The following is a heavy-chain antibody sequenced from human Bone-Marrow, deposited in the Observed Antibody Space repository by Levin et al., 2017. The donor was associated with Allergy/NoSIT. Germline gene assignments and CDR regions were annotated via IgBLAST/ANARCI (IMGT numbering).Heavy chain of an antibody. D-gene: IGHD4-17*01. Sequence: GGSLRLSCAASGFTFSDYYMSWIRQAPGKGLEWVSYISSSGSTIYYADSVKGRFTISRDNAKNSLYLQMNSLRAEDTAVYYCARVRGLGGVRMTTVTTHWFDPWGQGTLVTVSS. CDR3: ARVRGLGGVRMTTVTTHWFDP. CDR2: ISSSGSTI. V-gene: IGHV3-11*01. CDR1: GFTFSDYY. J-gene: IGHJ5*02.